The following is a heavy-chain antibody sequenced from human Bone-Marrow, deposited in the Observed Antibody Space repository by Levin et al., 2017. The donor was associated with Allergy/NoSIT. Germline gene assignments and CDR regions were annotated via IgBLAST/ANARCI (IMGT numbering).Heavy chain of an antibody. D-gene: IGHD5-24*01. J-gene: IGHJ5*02. CDR2: IYNDGRT. Sequence: GGSLRLSCAASGFTVRNNYMSWVRQAPGKGLEWVSVIYNDGRTYYAESVKGRFIISRDNSENTLYLQMNSLRVEDTAVYYCAGGMGYSGSNDPWGQGTLVTVSS. CDR1: GFTVRNNY. CDR3: AGGMGYSGSNDP. V-gene: IGHV3-66*01.